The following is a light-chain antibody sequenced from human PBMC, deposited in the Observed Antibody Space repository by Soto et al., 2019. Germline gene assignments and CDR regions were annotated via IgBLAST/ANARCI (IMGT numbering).Light chain of an antibody. CDR3: QAWDSSTAI. J-gene: IGLJ1*01. CDR2: QDS. CDR1: KLGDKY. Sequence: YELTQPPSVSVSPGQTASITCSGDKLGDKYACWYQQKPGQSPVLVVYQDSKRPSGIPERFSGSNSGNTATLTISGTQAMDEADYYCQAWDSSTAIFGTGTKLTLL. V-gene: IGLV3-1*01.